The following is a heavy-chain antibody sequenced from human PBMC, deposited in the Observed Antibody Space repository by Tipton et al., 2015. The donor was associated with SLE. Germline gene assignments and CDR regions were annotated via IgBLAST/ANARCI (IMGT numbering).Heavy chain of an antibody. V-gene: IGHV3-30*02. J-gene: IGHJ4*02. CDR1: GFTFSSYG. Sequence: SLRLSCAASGFTFSSYGMHWVRQAPGKGLEWVAFIRYDGSNKYYADSVKGRFTISRDNSKNTLYLQMNSLRAEDTAVYYCAKVGSMIVVAGDYWGQGTLVTVSS. D-gene: IGHD3-22*01. CDR3: AKVGSMIVVAGDY. CDR2: IRYDGSNK.